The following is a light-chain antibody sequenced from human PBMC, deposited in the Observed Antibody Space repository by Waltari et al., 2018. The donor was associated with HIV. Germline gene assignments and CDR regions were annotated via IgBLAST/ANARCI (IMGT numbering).Light chain of an antibody. CDR1: RSDLGSYNL. V-gene: IGLV2-23*02. CDR2: DVS. Sequence: QSALTQPASVSGSPGQSITISCTGTRSDLGSYNLVSWYQQHPGKVPKLIIFDVSNRPSGVSNRFTGSKSGNTASLTISGLQAEDEADYYCYSYAGSSTSNWEFGGGTKLTVL. CDR3: YSYAGSSTSNWE. J-gene: IGLJ3*02.